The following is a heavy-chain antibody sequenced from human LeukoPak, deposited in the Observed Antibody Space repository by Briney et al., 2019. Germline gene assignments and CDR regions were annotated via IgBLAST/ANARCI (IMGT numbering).Heavy chain of an antibody. CDR2: ISSSGSAT. D-gene: IGHD3-10*01. CDR3: ARVRSDYHHDY. V-gene: IGHV3-48*02. Sequence: GGSLRLSCAASGFTFSSYSMNWARQAPGKGLEWISYISSSGSATNYADSVKGRFTSSRDNDKNSMYVQINSLRDEDTAVYYCARVRSDYHHDYWGQGTLVTVSS. CDR1: GFTFSSYS. J-gene: IGHJ4*02.